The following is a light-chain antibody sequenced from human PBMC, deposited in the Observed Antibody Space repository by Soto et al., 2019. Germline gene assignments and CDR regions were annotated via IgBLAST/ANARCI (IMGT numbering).Light chain of an antibody. Sequence: QSVLTQPASVSGSPGQSITISCTGTSSDVGGYNYVSWYQQHPGKAPKLMIYDVSNRPSGVSNRFSGSKSANTASLTISGLQAEDEADYYCSSHTSSSTSYVFGTWTKVTVL. CDR2: DVS. V-gene: IGLV2-14*01. CDR3: SSHTSSSTSYV. J-gene: IGLJ1*01. CDR1: SSDVGGYNY.